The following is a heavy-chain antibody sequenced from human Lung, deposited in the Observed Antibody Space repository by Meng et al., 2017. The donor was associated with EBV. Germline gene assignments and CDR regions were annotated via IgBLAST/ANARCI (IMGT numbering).Heavy chain of an antibody. CDR3: TTYPIPNGGMLNPQKKPFDY. CDR1: GFTFSNAW. Sequence: AASGFTFSNAWMSWVRQAPGKGLEWVGRIKSKTDGGTTDYAAPVKDRFTISRDNSKNTLYLQMNNLKTEDTAVYYCTTYPIPNGGMLNPQKKPFDYWGQGTLVTVSS. D-gene: IGHD2-8*01. CDR2: IKSKTDGGTT. J-gene: IGHJ4*02. V-gene: IGHV3-15*01.